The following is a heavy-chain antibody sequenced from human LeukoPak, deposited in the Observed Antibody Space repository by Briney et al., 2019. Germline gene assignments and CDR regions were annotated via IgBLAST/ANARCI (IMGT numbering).Heavy chain of an antibody. CDR3: ARDYDRYYMDV. CDR2: ISSSSSTI. CDR1: GFTFSSYS. Sequence: GGSLRLSCAASGFTFSSYSMNWVRQAPGKGLEWVSYISSSSSTIYYADSVKGRFTISRDNAQNSLYLQLNSLRAEDTAVYYCARDYDRYYMDVWGKGTTVTVSS. J-gene: IGHJ6*03. D-gene: IGHD3-3*01. V-gene: IGHV3-48*01.